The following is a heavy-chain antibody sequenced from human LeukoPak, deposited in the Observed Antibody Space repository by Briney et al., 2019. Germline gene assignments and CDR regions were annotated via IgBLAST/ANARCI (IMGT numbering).Heavy chain of an antibody. Sequence: GRSLRLSREASGFXFYSYAIDWVRQAPGKGLEWVSAIDGSGTITYSADSVKGRFTIFRDNSKNTLYLQMSSLRAEDTAVYYCARVSRVSSNFDFWGQGTLVTVSS. CDR1: GFXFYSYA. V-gene: IGHV3-23*01. CDR3: ARVSRVSSNFDF. CDR2: IDGSGTIT. D-gene: IGHD5/OR15-5a*01. J-gene: IGHJ4*02.